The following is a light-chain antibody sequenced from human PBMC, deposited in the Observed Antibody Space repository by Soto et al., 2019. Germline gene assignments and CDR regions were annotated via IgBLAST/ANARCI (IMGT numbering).Light chain of an antibody. CDR3: SSDAGSNNFDPSV. CDR1: SSDVGGYNY. CDR2: EVS. V-gene: IGLV2-8*01. J-gene: IGLJ1*01. Sequence: TQPPSASGSPGQSVTISCTGTSSDVGGYNYVSWYQQHPGKAPKLMIYEVSKRPSGVPDRFSGSKSGNTASLTVSGLQAEDEADYYCSSDAGSNNFDPSVFGTVTKSPS.